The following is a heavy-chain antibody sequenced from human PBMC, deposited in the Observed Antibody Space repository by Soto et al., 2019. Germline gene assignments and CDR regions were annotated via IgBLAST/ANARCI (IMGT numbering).Heavy chain of an antibody. V-gene: IGHV3-23*01. CDR2: ISGSDGRT. J-gene: IGHJ2*01. Sequence: GGSLRLSCAASGFSFSNYAMSWVRQAPGKGLGWVSAISGSDGRTYYADSVKGRFTISRDNSKNTLYLQMNSLRAEDTAVYYCAKFYDYGDRNYWYFDLWGRGTLVTVSS. D-gene: IGHD4-17*01. CDR3: AKFYDYGDRNYWYFDL. CDR1: GFSFSNYA.